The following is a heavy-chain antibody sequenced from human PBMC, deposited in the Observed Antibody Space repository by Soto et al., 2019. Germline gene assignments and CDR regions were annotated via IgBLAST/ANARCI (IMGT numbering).Heavy chain of an antibody. Sequence: EVQVVESGGGLVQPGGSLRLSCAVSGFTFSNYWMTWVRQAPGKGLEWVAYMNQDGSQIYYVDSLRGRFTISRDNAKNSLSLQMNSPRVDDTAVYYCARDRGPNTPHYWGQGTLVTVSS. CDR3: ARDRGPNTPHY. J-gene: IGHJ4*02. V-gene: IGHV3-7*01. CDR2: MNQDGSQI. D-gene: IGHD2-2*02. CDR1: GFTFSNYW.